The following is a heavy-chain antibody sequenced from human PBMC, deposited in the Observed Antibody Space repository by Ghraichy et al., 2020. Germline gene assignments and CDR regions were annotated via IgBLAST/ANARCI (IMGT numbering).Heavy chain of an antibody. CDR3: AREYTSPYDFWGGYYTLWFDP. CDR1: GGSFSGYY. J-gene: IGHJ5*02. CDR2: INHSGST. V-gene: IGHV4-34*01. Sequence: SETLSLTCAVYGGSFSGYYWSWIRQPPGKGLEWIGEINHSGSTNYNPSLKSRVTISVDTSKNQFSLKLSSVNAADTAVYYCAREYTSPYDFWGGYYTLWFDPWGQGTLVTVSS. D-gene: IGHD3-3*01.